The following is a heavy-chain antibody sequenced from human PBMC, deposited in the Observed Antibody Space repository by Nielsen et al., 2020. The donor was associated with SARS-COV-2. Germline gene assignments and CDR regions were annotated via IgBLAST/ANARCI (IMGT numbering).Heavy chain of an antibody. CDR3: ARDFTRAARYSGYPAAFDI. Sequence: GESLKISCAASGFTFSSYSMNWVRQAPGKGLEWVSYISSSSSTIYYADSVKGRFTISRDNAKNSLYLQMNSLRAEDTAVYCCARDFTRAARYSGYPAAFDIWGQGTMVTVSS. V-gene: IGHV3-48*01. CDR2: ISSSSSTI. CDR1: GFTFSSYS. J-gene: IGHJ3*02. D-gene: IGHD5-12*01.